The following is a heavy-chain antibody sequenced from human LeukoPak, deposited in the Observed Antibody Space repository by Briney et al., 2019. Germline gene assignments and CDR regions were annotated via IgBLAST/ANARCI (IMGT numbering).Heavy chain of an antibody. CDR1: GYTFNDYY. D-gene: IGHD3-10*01. Sequence: ASVKVSCKASGYTFNDYYMHWVRQAPGQGLEWMGWIDPYSGGTNSAQKFQGRLTMTRDTSLSTAYLELSGLSSDDTGEYYCARGNYYGSGPLFGAWGQGTLVTVSS. CDR3: ARGNYYGSGPLFGA. V-gene: IGHV1-2*02. CDR2: IDPYSGGT. J-gene: IGHJ5*02.